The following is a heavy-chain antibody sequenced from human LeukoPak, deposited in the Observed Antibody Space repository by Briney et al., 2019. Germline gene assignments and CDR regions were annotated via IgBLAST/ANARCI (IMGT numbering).Heavy chain of an antibody. Sequence: GGSLRLSCAASGFTFSSYGMHWVRQAPGKGLEWVAVISYDGSNKYYADSVKGRFTISRDNSKNTLYLQMNSLRAEDTAVYYCAKDRALYGSGSYVDYGGQGTLVTVSS. J-gene: IGHJ4*02. CDR3: AKDRALYGSGSYVDY. D-gene: IGHD3-10*01. V-gene: IGHV3-30*18. CDR1: GFTFSSYG. CDR2: ISYDGSNK.